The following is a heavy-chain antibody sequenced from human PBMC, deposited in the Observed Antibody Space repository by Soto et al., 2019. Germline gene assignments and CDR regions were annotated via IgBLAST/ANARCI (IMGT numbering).Heavy chain of an antibody. J-gene: IGHJ4*02. Sequence: PSETLSLTCAVSGVSISSHDWWTWVRQPPGKGLEWIGESHQSGNTNYNSSLKSRVTISVDKSKNQFSLKLSSVTAADTAIYYCARHPYGENGFFYFDYWGQGTLVTVSS. D-gene: IGHD4-17*01. CDR1: GVSISSHDW. CDR3: ARHPYGENGFFYFDY. V-gene: IGHV4-4*02. CDR2: SHQSGNT.